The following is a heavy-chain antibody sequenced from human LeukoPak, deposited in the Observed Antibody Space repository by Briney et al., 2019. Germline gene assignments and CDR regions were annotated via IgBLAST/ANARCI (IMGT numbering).Heavy chain of an antibody. CDR3: AKGSSRGNWFDP. J-gene: IGHJ5*02. Sequence: SETLSLTCTVSGGSISSYYWSWIRQPPGKGLEWIGYIYYSGSTNYNPSLKSRVTISVDTSKNQFSLKLSSVTAADTAVYYCAKGSSRGNWFDPWGRGTLVTVSS. V-gene: IGHV4-59*01. CDR1: GGSISSYY. D-gene: IGHD6-13*01. CDR2: IYYSGST.